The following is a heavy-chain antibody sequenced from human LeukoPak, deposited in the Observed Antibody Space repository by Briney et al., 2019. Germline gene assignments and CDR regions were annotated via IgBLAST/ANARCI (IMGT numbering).Heavy chain of an antibody. CDR1: GFTFSSYA. J-gene: IGHJ4*02. CDR2: ISGSGGST. Sequence: GGSLRLSCAASGFTFSSYAMSWVRQAPGKGLEWVSAISGSGGSTYYADSVKGRFTISRDNSKNTLYLQMNSLRAEDTAVYYCARGGAAAGTPYYFDYWGQGTLVTVSS. CDR3: ARGGAAAGTPYYFDY. V-gene: IGHV3-23*01. D-gene: IGHD6-13*01.